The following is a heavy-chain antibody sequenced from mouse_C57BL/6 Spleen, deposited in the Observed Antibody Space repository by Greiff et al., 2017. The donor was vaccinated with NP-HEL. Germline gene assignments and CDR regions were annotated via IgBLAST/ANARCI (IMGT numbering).Heavy chain of an antibody. CDR2: IYPGDGDT. CDR1: GYAFSSSW. V-gene: IGHV1-82*01. J-gene: IGHJ4*01. Sequence: QVQLQQSGPELVKPGASVKISCKASGYAFSSSWMNWVKQRPGKGLEWIGRIYPGDGDTNYNGKFKGKATLTADKSSSTAYMQLSSLTSEDSAVYVCARSYDYDGGYAMDYWGQGTSVTVSS. CDR3: ARSYDYDGGYAMDY. D-gene: IGHD2-4*01.